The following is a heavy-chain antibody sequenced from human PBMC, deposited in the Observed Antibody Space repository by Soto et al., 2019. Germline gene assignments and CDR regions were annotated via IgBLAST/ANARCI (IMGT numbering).Heavy chain of an antibody. D-gene: IGHD2-15*01. Sequence: KPSETLSLTCTVSGGSTRNVYWSWIRQPPGKRLEWIGFIFHSGNAKYNPSLKSRVTISVDTSKSQFSLSLDSVTAADTAVYFCARAHAPTLPFDYWGLGTLVTVSS. V-gene: IGHV4-59*01. CDR2: IFHSGNA. CDR3: ARAHAPTLPFDY. CDR1: GGSTRNVY. J-gene: IGHJ4*01.